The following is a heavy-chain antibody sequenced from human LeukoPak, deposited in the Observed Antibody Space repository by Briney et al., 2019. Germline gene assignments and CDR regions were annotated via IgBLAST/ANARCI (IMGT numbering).Heavy chain of an antibody. CDR2: IRFDESNK. J-gene: IGHJ4*02. D-gene: IGHD2-2*01. CDR3: AKEEDVYCSSTSCYGDY. CDR1: GFTFGSYG. V-gene: IGHV3-30*02. Sequence: GGSLRLSCVASGFTFGSYGMHWVRQAPGKGLEWVAFIRFDESNKYYADSVKGRFTISRDNSKNTLYLQMNSLRAEDTAVYYCAKEEDVYCSSTSCYGDYWGQGTLVTVSS.